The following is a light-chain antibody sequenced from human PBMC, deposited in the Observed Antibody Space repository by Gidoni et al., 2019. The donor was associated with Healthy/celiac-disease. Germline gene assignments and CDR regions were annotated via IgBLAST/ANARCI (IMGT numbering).Light chain of an antibody. CDR2: KAS. CDR3: QQYNSYPCS. V-gene: IGKV1-5*03. J-gene: IGKJ2*04. CDR1: QSISSW. Sequence: DIQMTQSPSTLSASVGDRVTITCRASQSISSWLAWYQQKPGKAPKLLIYKASSLESGFPSRFSGSGSGTEFTLTISSLQPDDFATYYCQQYNSYPCSFGQGTKAGDQT.